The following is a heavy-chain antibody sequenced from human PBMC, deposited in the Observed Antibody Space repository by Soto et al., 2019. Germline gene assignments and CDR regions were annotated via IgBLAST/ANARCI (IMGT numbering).Heavy chain of an antibody. CDR1: GFTFSNAW. V-gene: IGHV3-15*07. Sequence: GGSLRLSCAASGFTFSNAWMNWVRQAPGKGLEWVGRIKSKTDGGTTDYAAPMKGRLTISRDDSKNTLYLQMNSLKTEDTAVYYCTTIQQWLVPYYYYYGMDVWGQGTTVTVSS. J-gene: IGHJ6*02. D-gene: IGHD6-19*01. CDR3: TTIQQWLVPYYYYYGMDV. CDR2: IKSKTDGGTT.